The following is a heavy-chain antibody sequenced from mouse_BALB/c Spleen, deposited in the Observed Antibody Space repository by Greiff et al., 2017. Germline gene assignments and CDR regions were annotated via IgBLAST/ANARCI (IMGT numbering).Heavy chain of an antibody. CDR3: ARGGPFFAY. CDR1: GYSITSDYA. D-gene: IGHD3-3*01. J-gene: IGHJ3*01. Sequence: EVMLVESGPGLVKPSQSLSLTCTVTGYSITSDYAWNWIRQFPGNKLEWMGYISYSGSTSYNPSLKSRISITRDTSKNQFFLQLNSVTTEDTATYYCARGGPFFAYWGQGTLVTVSA. V-gene: IGHV3-2*02. CDR2: ISYSGST.